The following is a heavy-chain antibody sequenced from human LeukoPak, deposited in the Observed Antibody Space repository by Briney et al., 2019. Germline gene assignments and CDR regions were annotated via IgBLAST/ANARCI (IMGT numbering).Heavy chain of an antibody. V-gene: IGHV4-4*07. CDR2: IYTSGST. Sequence: TSETLSLTCTVSGGSISSYYWSWIRQPAGKGLEWIGRIYTSGSTNYNPSLKSRVTISLDTSKDQFSLKLSSVTAADTAVYYCAREDTDPILYWGQGTLVTVSS. CDR1: GGSISSYY. J-gene: IGHJ4*02. CDR3: AREDTDPILY.